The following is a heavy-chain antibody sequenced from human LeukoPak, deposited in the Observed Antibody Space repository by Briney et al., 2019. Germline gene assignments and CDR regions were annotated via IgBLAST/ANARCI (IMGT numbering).Heavy chain of an antibody. CDR3: ARLGHIVVVTATS. V-gene: IGHV4-61*02. Sequence: SETLSLTCAVSGGSISSGSYYWSWIRQPAGKGLEWIGRIYTSGSTNYNPSLKSRVTISVDTSKNQFSLKLSSVTAADTAVYYCARLGHIVVVTATSWSQGTLVTVSS. D-gene: IGHD2-21*02. CDR1: GGSISSGSYY. J-gene: IGHJ5*02. CDR2: IYTSGST.